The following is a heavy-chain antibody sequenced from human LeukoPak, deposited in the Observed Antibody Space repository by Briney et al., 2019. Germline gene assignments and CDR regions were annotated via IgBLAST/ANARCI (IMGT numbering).Heavy chain of an antibody. CDR2: IYYSGST. Sequence: EASETLSLTCTVSGGSISSYCWSWIRQPPGKGLEWIGYIYYSGSTNYNPSLKSRVTISVDTSKNQFSLKLSSVTAADTAVYYCAREYSYYYYYYMDVWGKGTTVTVSS. V-gene: IGHV4-59*01. J-gene: IGHJ6*03. CDR3: AREYSYYYYYYMDV. D-gene: IGHD1-26*01. CDR1: GGSISSYC.